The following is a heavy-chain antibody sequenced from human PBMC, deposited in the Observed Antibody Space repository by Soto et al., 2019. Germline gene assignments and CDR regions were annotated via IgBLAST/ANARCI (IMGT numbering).Heavy chain of an antibody. V-gene: IGHV4-59*01. CDR3: ARMAGKVDY. Sequence: SETLSLTCTVSGGSISSYYWSWIRQPPGKGLEWIGYIYYSGSTNYNPSLKSRVTISVDTSKNQFSLKLSSVTAADTAVYYCARMAGKVDYWGQGTLVTVSS. J-gene: IGHJ4*02. CDR2: IYYSGST. CDR1: GGSISSYY.